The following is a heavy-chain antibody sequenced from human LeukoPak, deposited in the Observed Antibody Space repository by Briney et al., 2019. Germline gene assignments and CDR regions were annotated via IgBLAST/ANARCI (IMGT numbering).Heavy chain of an antibody. CDR2: INPSSGGT. CDR3: ARAGVWDYSDSSGYHNAAFDI. CDR1: GYTY. D-gene: IGHD3-22*01. J-gene: IGHJ3*02. Sequence: ASVKVSCKASGYTYMHWVRQAPGQGLEWMGWINPSSGGTNYAQKFQGRVTVTRDTSISTAYMDLSRLRSDDTAVYYCARAGVWDYSDSSGYHNAAFDIWGQGTMVTVSS. V-gene: IGHV1-2*02.